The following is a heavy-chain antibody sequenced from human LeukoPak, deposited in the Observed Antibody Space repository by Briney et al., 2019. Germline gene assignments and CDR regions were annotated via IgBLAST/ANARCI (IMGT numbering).Heavy chain of an antibody. V-gene: IGHV3-11*04. CDR3: ARDRGHDFWSGYLIDY. CDR2: LSSSGSAI. J-gene: IGHJ4*02. CDR1: GFTFSDYY. D-gene: IGHD3-3*01. Sequence: PGGSLRLSCAASGFTFSDYYMSWIRQAPGKGLECVSYLSSSGSAIYYADSVKGRFTISRDNAKNSLYLQMNSLRAEDTAVYYCARDRGHDFWSGYLIDYWGQGTLVTVSS.